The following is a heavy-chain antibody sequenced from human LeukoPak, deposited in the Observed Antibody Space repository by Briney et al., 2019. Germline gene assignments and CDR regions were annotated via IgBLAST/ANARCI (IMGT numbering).Heavy chain of an antibody. CDR3: ARGGETIFGVVIMKDYNWFDP. D-gene: IGHD3-3*01. Sequence: GASVKVSCKASGYTFTSYGISWVRQAPGQGLEWMGWISAYNGNTNYAQKLQGRVTMTTDTSTSTAYMELRSLRSDDTAVYYCARGGETIFGVVIMKDYNWFDPWGQGTLVTVSS. CDR2: ISAYNGNT. CDR1: GYTFTSYG. V-gene: IGHV1-18*01. J-gene: IGHJ5*02.